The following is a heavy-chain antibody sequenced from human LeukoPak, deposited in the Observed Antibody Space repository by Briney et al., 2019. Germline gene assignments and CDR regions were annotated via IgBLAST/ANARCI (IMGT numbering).Heavy chain of an antibody. D-gene: IGHD1-26*01. V-gene: IGHV3-53*01. CDR3: ATSIVGATTGIDY. Sequence: DSVKGRFTISRDNSKNTLYLQMNSLRAEDTAVYYCATSIVGATTGIDYWGQGTLVTVSS. J-gene: IGHJ4*02.